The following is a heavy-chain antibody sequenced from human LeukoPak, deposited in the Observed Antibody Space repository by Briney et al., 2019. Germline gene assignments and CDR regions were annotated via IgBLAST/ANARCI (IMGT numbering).Heavy chain of an antibody. CDR3: ARDRRRYCSGGSCFDAFDI. D-gene: IGHD2-15*01. J-gene: IGHJ3*02. CDR2: ISDDGSNK. Sequence: PGGSLRLSCAASGFTFRTYAMNWVRQAPGKGLEWVAVISDDGSNKYYADSVKGRFTISRDNSKNTLYLQMNSLRAEDTAVYYCARDRRRYCSGGSCFDAFDIWGQGTMVTVSS. CDR1: GFTFRTYA. V-gene: IGHV3-30*04.